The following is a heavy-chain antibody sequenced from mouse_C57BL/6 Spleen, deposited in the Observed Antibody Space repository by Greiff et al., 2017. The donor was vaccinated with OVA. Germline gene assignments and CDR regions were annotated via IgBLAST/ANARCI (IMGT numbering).Heavy chain of an antibody. CDR3: AREDNCFDY. J-gene: IGHJ2*01. CDR2: INYDGSST. Sequence: EVQVVESEGGLVQPGSSMKLSCTASGFTFSDYYMAWVRQVPEKGLEWVANINYDGSSTYYLDSLKSRFIISRDNAKNILYLQMSSLKSEDTATYYCAREDNCFDYWGQGTTLTVSS. D-gene: IGHD1-3*01. CDR1: GFTFSDYY. V-gene: IGHV5-16*01.